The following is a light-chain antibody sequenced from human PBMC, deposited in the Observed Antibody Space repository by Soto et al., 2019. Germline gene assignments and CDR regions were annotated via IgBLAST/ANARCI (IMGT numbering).Light chain of an antibody. J-gene: IGKJ3*01. Sequence: DIQLTQSPSTLSASVGDRVTITCRASQSISGWLAWYQQRPGKAPKLLIYDASSLKSGVPSRFSGSGSGTEFTLTNGGLQPDDFATYYCQQYSGYSLFTFGPGTVVDIK. CDR3: QQYSGYSLFT. CDR2: DAS. V-gene: IGKV1-5*01. CDR1: QSISGW.